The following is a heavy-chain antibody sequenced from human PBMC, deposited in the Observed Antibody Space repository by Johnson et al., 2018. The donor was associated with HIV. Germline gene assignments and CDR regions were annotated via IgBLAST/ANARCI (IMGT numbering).Heavy chain of an antibody. CDR3: ARDRAPVYSSSSTPFDAFDI. CDR2: ILYDGNNK. D-gene: IGHD6-6*01. CDR1: GFIFSSYA. J-gene: IGHJ3*02. Sequence: QVQLVESGGGGVQPGRSLRLSCAASGFIFSSYAMHWVRQAPGKGLEWVAVILYDGNNKYYADSVKGRFTISRDNSKNTLYLQINSLTTEDTAVYYCARDRAPVYSSSSTPFDAFDIWGQGTMVTVSS. V-gene: IGHV3-30-3*01.